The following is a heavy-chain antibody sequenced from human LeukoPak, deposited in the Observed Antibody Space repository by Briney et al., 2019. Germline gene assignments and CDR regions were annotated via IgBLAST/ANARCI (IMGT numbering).Heavy chain of an antibody. CDR1: GGSFSGYY. D-gene: IGHD3-22*01. CDR2: INHSGST. CDR3: ARVRSRGLFDY. V-gene: IGHV4-34*01. Sequence: SETLSLTCAVYGGSFSGYYWSWIRQPPGKGLEWIGEINHSGSTNYNPSLKSRVTISVDTSKNQISLKLSSVTAADTAVYYCARVRSRGLFDYWGQGTLVTVSS. J-gene: IGHJ4*02.